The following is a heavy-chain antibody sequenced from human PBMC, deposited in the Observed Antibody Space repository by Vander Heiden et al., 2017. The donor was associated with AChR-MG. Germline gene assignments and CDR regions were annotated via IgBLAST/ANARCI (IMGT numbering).Heavy chain of an antibody. CDR2: INPNRGGT. V-gene: IGHV1-2*02. D-gene: IGHD4-17*01. J-gene: IGHJ3*02. CDR3: ARGMTTDAFDI. Sequence: QVQLVQSGAEVKKPGASVKVSCKASGYTFTGYYMHWVRQAPGQGLEWMGWINPNRGGTNYAQKFQGRVTMTRDTSISTAYMELSRLRSDDTAVYYCARGMTTDAFDIWGQGTMVTVSS. CDR1: GYTFTGYY.